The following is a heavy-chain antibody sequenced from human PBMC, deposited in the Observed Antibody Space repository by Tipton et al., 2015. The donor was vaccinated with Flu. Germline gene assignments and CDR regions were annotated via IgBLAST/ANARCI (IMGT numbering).Heavy chain of an antibody. CDR1: GFSFSSFW. CDR3: ARRGDASGSY. V-gene: IGHV3-7*01. D-gene: IGHD3-10*01. CDR2: ISPGGSEK. J-gene: IGHJ4*02. Sequence: SLRLSCAASGFSFSSFWMSRVRQAPGKGLEWVANISPGGSEKYYVDSVKGRFTISRDNAKNSLFLQMHSLRAEDTAVYYCARRGDASGSYWGQGTLVTVSS.